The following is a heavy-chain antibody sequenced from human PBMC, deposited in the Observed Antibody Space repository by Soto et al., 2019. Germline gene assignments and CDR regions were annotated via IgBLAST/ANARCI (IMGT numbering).Heavy chain of an antibody. J-gene: IGHJ5*02. D-gene: IGHD1-26*01. CDR3: TKYSGTSSAPAA. CDR1: GFSFSDSA. Sequence: EVQLVESGGGLVQPGGSLKLSCAASGFSFSDSAMYWVRQASGKGLEWVGRIGSKGQNYATTYAASVKGRFIISTDESKNTAHLQMNSLKTEDTAVYYCTKYSGTSSAPAALGQGTLVTVSS. V-gene: IGHV3-73*02. CDR2: IGSKGQNYAT.